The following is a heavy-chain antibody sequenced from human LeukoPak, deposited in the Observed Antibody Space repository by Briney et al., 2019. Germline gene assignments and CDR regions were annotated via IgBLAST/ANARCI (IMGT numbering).Heavy chain of an antibody. CDR1: GDSISSYF. CDR2: IYYSGGT. J-gene: IGHJ4*02. V-gene: IGHV4-59*12. Sequence: PSETLSLTCTVSGDSISSYFWSWIRQPPGKGLEWIATIYYSGGTYYNPSLKSRVTISVDTSKNHFSLKLSSVTAADTAVYFCARDLLVAVARDYWGQGTLVTVSS. CDR3: ARDLLVAVARDY. D-gene: IGHD2-15*01.